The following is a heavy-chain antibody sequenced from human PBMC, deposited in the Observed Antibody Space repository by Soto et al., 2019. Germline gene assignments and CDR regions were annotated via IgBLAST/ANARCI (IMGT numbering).Heavy chain of an antibody. Sequence: PGGSLRLSCAASGFTFGSYAMSWVRQAPGKGLEWVSAISGSGGSTYYADSVKGRFTISRDNSKNTLYLQMNSLRAEDTAVYYCAKDHDYSNYVIDYWGQGTLVTVSS. V-gene: IGHV3-23*01. J-gene: IGHJ4*02. D-gene: IGHD4-4*01. CDR3: AKDHDYSNYVIDY. CDR1: GFTFGSYA. CDR2: ISGSGGST.